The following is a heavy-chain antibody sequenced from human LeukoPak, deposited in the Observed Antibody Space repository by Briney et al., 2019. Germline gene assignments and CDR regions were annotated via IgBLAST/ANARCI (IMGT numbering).Heavy chain of an antibody. CDR3: ARHVAGIAACPFDN. CDR1: VGSIRTYY. J-gene: IGHJ4*02. D-gene: IGHD6-6*01. Sequence: TLSLTCTVSVGSIRTYYWSWIRRPRARGLEWIAYIHASEPTNCTAFPESRITISVDTSKNKFSLKLRPVTCPDTGVYYCARHVAGIAACPFDNWGQGTLVTVSS. CDR2: IHASEPT. V-gene: IGHV4-4*09.